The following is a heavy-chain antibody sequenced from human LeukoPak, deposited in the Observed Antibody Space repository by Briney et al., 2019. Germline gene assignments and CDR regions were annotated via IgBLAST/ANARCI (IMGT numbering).Heavy chain of an antibody. D-gene: IGHD3-10*01. CDR2: INPSGGST. V-gene: IGHV1-46*01. CDR3: ARGYYGSGSRKWFDP. CDR1: GYTFTSYY. J-gene: IGHJ5*02. Sequence: ASVKVSCKASGYTFTSYYMYWMRQAPGQGLEWMGIINPSGGSTSYPQKFQGRVTMTRDTSTSTVYIELSSLRSEDTAVYYCARGYYGSGSRKWFDPWGQGTLVTVFS.